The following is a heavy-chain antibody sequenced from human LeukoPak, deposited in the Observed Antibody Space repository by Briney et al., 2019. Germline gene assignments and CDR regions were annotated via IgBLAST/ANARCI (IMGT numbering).Heavy chain of an antibody. CDR2: INPSGGRT. CDR1: GYIVSSYY. V-gene: IGHV1-46*01. Sequence: GASVKVSCKASGYIVSSYYMHWVRQAPGQGLEWMGIINPSGGRTDYAQKFQGRVTMTRDTSTSTVYMELNSLRSEDTALYYCARTYCGGDCNNRYFDYWGQGTLVTVSS. D-gene: IGHD2-21*02. CDR3: ARTYCGGDCNNRYFDY. J-gene: IGHJ4*02.